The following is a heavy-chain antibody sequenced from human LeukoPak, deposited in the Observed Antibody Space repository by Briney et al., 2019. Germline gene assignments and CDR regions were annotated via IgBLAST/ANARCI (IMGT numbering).Heavy chain of an antibody. CDR2: IWYDGSNK. CDR1: GFTFSSYG. V-gene: IGHV3-33*06. CDR3: AKTRQLTEFDY. Sequence: GGSLRLSCAASGFTFSSYGMHWVRQAPGKGLEWVAVIWYDGSNKYYADSVKGRFTISRDNSKNTLYLQMNSLRAEDTAVYYCAKTRQLTEFDYWGQGTLVTVSS. D-gene: IGHD6-13*01. J-gene: IGHJ4*02.